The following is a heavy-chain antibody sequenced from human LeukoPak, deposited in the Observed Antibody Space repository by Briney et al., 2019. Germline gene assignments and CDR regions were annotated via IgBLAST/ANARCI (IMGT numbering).Heavy chain of an antibody. J-gene: IGHJ4*02. V-gene: IGHV1-18*01. CDR1: GYTFTSYG. D-gene: IGHD3-10*01. CDR2: ISAYNGNT. CDR3: ARIRPTITMVRGFDY. Sequence: GASVKVSCKASGYTFTSYGISWVRQAPGQGLEWMGWISAYNGNTNYAQKLQGRVTMTTDTSTSTAYMELRSLRSDDTAVYYCARIRPTITMVRGFDYWGQGTLVTVSS.